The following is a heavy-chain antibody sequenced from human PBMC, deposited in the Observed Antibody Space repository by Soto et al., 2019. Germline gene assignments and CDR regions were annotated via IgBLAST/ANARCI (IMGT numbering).Heavy chain of an antibody. CDR2: ISGSGGST. D-gene: IGHD4-17*01. CDR3: AKSPGRERGVYGDYYFDY. J-gene: IGHJ4*02. Sequence: GGSLRLSCAASGFTFSSYAMSWVRQAPGKGLEWVSAISGSGGSTYYADSVKGRFTISRDNSKNTLYLQMNSLRAEDTAVYYFAKSPGRERGVYGDYYFDYWGQGTLVTVSS. V-gene: IGHV3-23*01. CDR1: GFTFSSYA.